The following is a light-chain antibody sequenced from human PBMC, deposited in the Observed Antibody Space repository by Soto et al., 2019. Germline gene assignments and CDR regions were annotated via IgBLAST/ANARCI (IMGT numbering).Light chain of an antibody. J-gene: IGKJ1*01. CDR1: QTISSW. V-gene: IGKV1-5*03. CDR3: QQSYSTPPA. Sequence: DLQMTQSPSTLSGSVGDRVTITCPASQTISSWLAWYQQKPGKAPKLLIYKASTLKSGVPSRFSGSGSGTEFTLTISSLQPEDFATYYCQQSYSTPPAFGQGTKVDIK. CDR2: KAS.